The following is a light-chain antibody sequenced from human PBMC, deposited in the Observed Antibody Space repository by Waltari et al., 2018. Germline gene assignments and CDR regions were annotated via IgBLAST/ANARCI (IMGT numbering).Light chain of an antibody. CDR1: SSDVGGYNY. CDR2: DVN. CDR3: CSYAGSYTLV. Sequence: QSALTQPRSVSGSPGQSVTISCTGTSSDVGGYNYVSWYQQHPAKAPKLMIYDVNKRPSGVPDSCSGSTSGNTASLTISGLQAEDEADFYCCSYAGSYTLVFGGGTKLTVL. J-gene: IGLJ2*01. V-gene: IGLV2-11*01.